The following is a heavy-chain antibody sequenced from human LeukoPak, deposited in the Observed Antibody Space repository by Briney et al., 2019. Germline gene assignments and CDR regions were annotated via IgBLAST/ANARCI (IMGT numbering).Heavy chain of an antibody. J-gene: IGHJ4*02. Sequence: GGSLRLSCAGSGFSFSDYFMSWVRQAPGKGLEWVSYISSSGSDTTYADSVRGRFTVSRDNAMNSLFLQMNSLRVEDTAVYYCARDLRGDGGWYGRFDYWGQGTLVTVSS. V-gene: IGHV3-11*05. CDR2: ISSSGSDT. CDR1: GFSFSDYF. D-gene: IGHD6-19*01. CDR3: ARDLRGDGGWYGRFDY.